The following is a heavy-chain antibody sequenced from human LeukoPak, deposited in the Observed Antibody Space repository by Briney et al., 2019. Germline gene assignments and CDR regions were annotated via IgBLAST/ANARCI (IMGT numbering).Heavy chain of an antibody. J-gene: IGHJ4*02. D-gene: IGHD3-10*01. CDR3: AADYGSGSYRFDY. CDR2: IYSSGNT. V-gene: IGHV4-30-2*01. Sequence: SETLSLTCAVSGVSISSGDYSWSWIRQPPGKGLEWIGYIYSSGNTLYNPSLRSRATISLDRSKNQFSLRLSSVTAADTAVYYCAADYGSGSYRFDYGGQGTLVSVS. CDR1: GVSISSGDYS.